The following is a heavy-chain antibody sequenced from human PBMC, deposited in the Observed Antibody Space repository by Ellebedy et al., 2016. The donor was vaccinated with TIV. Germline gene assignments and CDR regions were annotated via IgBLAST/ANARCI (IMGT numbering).Heavy chain of an antibody. D-gene: IGHD2-8*01. CDR1: GFTFSNYA. J-gene: IGHJ4*02. V-gene: IGHV3-23*01. CDR3: AKGYCGTGICYTDY. Sequence: GESLKISCAASGFTFSNYAMSWVRQAPGKGLEWVSAISGSATITFYPDSVRGRFTISRDNSKNTLFLQMSSLRAEDTAMYYCAKGYCGTGICYTDYWGQGTLVTVSS. CDR2: ISGSATIT.